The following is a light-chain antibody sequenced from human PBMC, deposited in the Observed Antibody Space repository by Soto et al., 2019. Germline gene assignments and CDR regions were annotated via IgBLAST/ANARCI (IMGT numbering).Light chain of an antibody. CDR2: KAS. Sequence: DIQMTQSPSTLSASVGARVTITCRASQSIRSWLAWYQQKPGKAAKLLIYKASSLQSGVPSRFSGSGSGTEFTLTNSSLQPDDFATDYCEQYNSYPLFTFGPGTKVDI. V-gene: IGKV1-5*03. CDR3: EQYNSYPLFT. J-gene: IGKJ3*01. CDR1: QSIRSW.